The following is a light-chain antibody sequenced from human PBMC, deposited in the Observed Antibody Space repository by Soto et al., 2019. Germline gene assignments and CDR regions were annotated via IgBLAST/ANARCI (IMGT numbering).Light chain of an antibody. CDR2: DAS. CDR3: QQRSNWPPYT. CDR1: QSVSRY. V-gene: IGKV3-11*01. J-gene: IGKJ2*01. Sequence: EIVLTQSPATLSLSPGERATLSCRASQSVSRYLAWYQQKPGQAPRLLIYDASNRATGIPARFSGSGSGTDVTLTISSLEPEDFAVYYGQQRSNWPPYTFGQGTKLEIK.